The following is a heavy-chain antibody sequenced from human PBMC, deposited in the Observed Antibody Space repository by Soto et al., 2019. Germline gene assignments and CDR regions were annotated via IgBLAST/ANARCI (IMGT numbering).Heavy chain of an antibody. Sequence: QVQLQQSGPGLVKPSETLSLTCSVSGGSVTNHHLSWIRQPPGKGLEWMGYINYSGSTNYNPSLWSRVPLSVDRTKRLFSLKPTSVTAAGKAVYYFATYFGGGGGRGYWGQGTLVTVSS. D-gene: IGHD2-21*01. V-gene: IGHV4-59*02. CDR1: GGSVTNHH. CDR3: ATYFGGGGGRGY. J-gene: IGHJ4*02. CDR2: INYSGST.